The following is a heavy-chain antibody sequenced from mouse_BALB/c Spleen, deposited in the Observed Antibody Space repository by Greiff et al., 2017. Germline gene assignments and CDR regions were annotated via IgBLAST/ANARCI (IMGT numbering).Heavy chain of an antibody. CDR2: IYPGGGYT. D-gene: IGHD2-3*01. V-gene: IGHV1-63*02. CDR3: ARDDGNYVWAMDY. J-gene: IGHJ4*01. Sequence: QVQLKESGAELVRPGTSVKISCKASGYTFTNYWLGWVKQRPGHGLEWIGDIYPGGGYTNYNEKFKGKATLTADTSSSTAYMQLSSLTSEDSAVYFCARDDGNYVWAMDYWGQGTSVTVSS. CDR1: GYTFTNYW.